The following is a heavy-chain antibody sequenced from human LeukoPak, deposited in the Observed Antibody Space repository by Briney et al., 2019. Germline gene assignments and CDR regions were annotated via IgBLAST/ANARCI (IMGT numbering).Heavy chain of an antibody. V-gene: IGHV3-53*01. Sequence: GGSLRLSCAASGFTVSSNYMSWVRQAPGKGLEWVSVIYSGGSTYYADSVKGRFTISRDNSKNTLYLQMNSLRAEDTAVYYCARDRGSGWSPFDYWGQGILVTVSS. D-gene: IGHD6-19*01. CDR1: GFTVSSNY. CDR3: ARDRGSGWSPFDY. CDR2: IYSGGST. J-gene: IGHJ4*02.